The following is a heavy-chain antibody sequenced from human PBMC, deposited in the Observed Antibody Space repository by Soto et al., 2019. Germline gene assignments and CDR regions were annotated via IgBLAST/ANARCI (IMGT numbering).Heavy chain of an antibody. CDR1: GFTFSTYW. Sequence: GGSLRLSCAASGFTFSTYWMSWVRQTPGKGLEWVANIKEDGSDKYYVDSVKGRFTISRDNAKNSLFLQMNSLRAEDTAVYYCARDRGWGIVVVPAPFDYWGQGALVTVSS. CDR2: IKEDGSDK. J-gene: IGHJ4*02. V-gene: IGHV3-7*01. CDR3: ARDRGWGIVVVPAPFDY. D-gene: IGHD2-2*01.